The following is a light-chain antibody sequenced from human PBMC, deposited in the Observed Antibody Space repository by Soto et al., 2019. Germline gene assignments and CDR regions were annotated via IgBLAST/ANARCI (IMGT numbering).Light chain of an antibody. J-gene: IGLJ1*01. V-gene: IGLV1-40*01. CDR2: GND. Sequence: QSALTQPPSVSGAPGQRVTISCTGSSSNIGAGYDVHWYQQLPGKAPKLLIYGNDNRPSGVPERFSSSKSGTSASLAITGLRADDEADYYCQSYGSSPSANFVFGTGTKVTVL. CDR3: QSYGSSPSANFV. CDR1: SSNIGAGYD.